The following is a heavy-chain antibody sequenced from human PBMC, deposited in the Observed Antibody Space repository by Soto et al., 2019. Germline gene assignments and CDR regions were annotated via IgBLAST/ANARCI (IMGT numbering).Heavy chain of an antibody. V-gene: IGHV3-23*01. CDR1: GFTFSSYA. CDR2: ISGSGGST. Sequence: EVQLLESGGGLVQPGGSLRLSCAASGFTFSSYAMSWVRQAPGKGLEWVSAISGSGGSTYYADSVKGRFTISRDNSKNTLYLQMNSLRAEDTAVYYCAKDAVPTIYGVADYYYGMDVWGQGTTVTVSS. D-gene: IGHD3-3*01. J-gene: IGHJ6*02. CDR3: AKDAVPTIYGVADYYYGMDV.